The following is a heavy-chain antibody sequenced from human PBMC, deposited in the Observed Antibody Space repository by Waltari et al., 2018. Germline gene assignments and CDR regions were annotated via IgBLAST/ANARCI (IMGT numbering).Heavy chain of an antibody. D-gene: IGHD2-15*01. V-gene: IGHV4-4*07. CDR2: VFSRGHV. Sequence: QVQLQESGPGLVKPSETLSLQCTFPGGPIATYHCGWVRPPAGTGLEWIGRVFSRGHVDYKPSLQSRVAMSFDTSRNQLSLNLRFVTAADTAVYYCARAAVDGWYFGHWGPGTLVTVSS. CDR1: GGPIATYH. J-gene: IGHJ2*01. CDR3: ARAAVDGWYFGH.